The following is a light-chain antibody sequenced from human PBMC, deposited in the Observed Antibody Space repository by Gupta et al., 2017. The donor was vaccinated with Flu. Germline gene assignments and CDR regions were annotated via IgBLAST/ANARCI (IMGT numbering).Light chain of an antibody. J-gene: IGLJ3*02. CDR2: DED. Sequence: SYVLTQPPSVSVAPGQTASITCGGDNLGRKSVHWYQQKPGQAPVLVVYDEDDRASGIPGGVSGSNAGNTATLNISKVEAGDEAEYVCQVWHKGSDHLRVFGGGTKLAVL. CDR1: NLGRKS. CDR3: QVWHKGSDHLRV. V-gene: IGLV3-21*02.